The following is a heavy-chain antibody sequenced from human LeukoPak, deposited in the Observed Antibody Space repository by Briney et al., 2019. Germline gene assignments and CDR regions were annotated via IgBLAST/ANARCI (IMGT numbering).Heavy chain of an antibody. CDR2: ISAYNGNT. V-gene: IGHV1-18*01. CDR1: GYTFTSYG. CDR3: ARDHHYYDSSGYSVFDP. Sequence: GASVKVSCKASGYTFTSYGISWVRQAPGQGLEWMGWISAYNGNTNYAQKLQGRVTMTTDTSTSTAYMELRSLRSDDTAVYYCARDHHYYDSSGYSVFDPWGQGTLVTVSS. J-gene: IGHJ5*02. D-gene: IGHD3-22*01.